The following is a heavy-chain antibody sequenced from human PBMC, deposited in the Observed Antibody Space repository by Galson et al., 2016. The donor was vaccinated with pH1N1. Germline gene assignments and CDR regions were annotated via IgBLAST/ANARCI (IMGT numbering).Heavy chain of an antibody. J-gene: IGHJ4*02. V-gene: IGHV1-46*01. CDR1: GYTFTRYY. D-gene: IGHD1-26*01. Sequence: SCKASGYTFTRYYLHWVRQAPGQGLEWMGVLDPTGGGTTYAQKFHSRLTMTRDTSTSTFSMELSSLKSEDTAVYYCTRDLGRLRDYWGQGTLVTVSP. CDR3: TRDLGRLRDY. CDR2: LDPTGGGT.